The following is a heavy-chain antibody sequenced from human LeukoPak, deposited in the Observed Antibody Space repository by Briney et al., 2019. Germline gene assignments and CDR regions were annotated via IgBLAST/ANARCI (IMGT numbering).Heavy chain of an antibody. CDR3: AKDLGSDGSGSLYPNWFDP. CDR2: ISGSGGST. J-gene: IGHJ5*02. CDR1: GFTFSSYG. V-gene: IGHV3-23*01. D-gene: IGHD3-10*01. Sequence: PGGSLRLSCAASGFTFSSYGMSWVRQAPGKGLEWVSAISGSGGSTYYADSVKGRFTISRDNSKNTLYLQMNSLRAEDTAVYYCAKDLGSDGSGSLYPNWFDPWGQGTLVTVSS.